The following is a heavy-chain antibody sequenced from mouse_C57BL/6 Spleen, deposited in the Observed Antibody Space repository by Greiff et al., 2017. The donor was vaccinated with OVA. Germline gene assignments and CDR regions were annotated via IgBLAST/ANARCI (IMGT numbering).Heavy chain of an antibody. CDR2: INPNYGTT. CDR3: AREGEDFDV. Sequence: EVQLQQSGPELVKPGASVKISCKASGYSFTDYNMNWVKQCNGKSLEWIGVINPNYGTTSYNQKFKGKATLTVDQSSSTPYLQLNSLTSESAADYYCAREGEDFDVWGTGTTLTVSS. V-gene: IGHV1-39*01. D-gene: IGHD2-13*01. CDR1: GYSFTDYN. J-gene: IGHJ1*03.